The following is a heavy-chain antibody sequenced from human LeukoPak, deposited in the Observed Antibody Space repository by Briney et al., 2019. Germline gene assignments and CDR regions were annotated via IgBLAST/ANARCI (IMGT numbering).Heavy chain of an antibody. CDR2: IYSSGST. J-gene: IGHJ5*02. D-gene: IGHD4-23*01. Sequence: SQTLSLTCTVPGGSISSGSYYWSWIRQPAGKGLEWIGRIYSSGSTNYNPSLKSRVTMSVDTSKNQFSLKLSSVAAADTAVYYCARVGLGGISFFDPWGQGTLVTVSS. CDR3: ARVGLGGISFFDP. V-gene: IGHV4-61*02. CDR1: GGSISSGSYY.